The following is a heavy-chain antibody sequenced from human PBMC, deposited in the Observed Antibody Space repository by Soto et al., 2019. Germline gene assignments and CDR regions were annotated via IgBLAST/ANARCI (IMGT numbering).Heavy chain of an antibody. CDR3: ARGRERLLKREYYFDY. D-gene: IGHD3-3*01. Sequence: QPGGSLRLSCAASGFTFSSYSMNWVRQAPGKGLEWVSYISSSSSTIYYADSVKGRFTISRDNAKNSLYLQMNSLRDEDTAVYYCARGRERLLKREYYFDYWGQGTLVTVSS. CDR2: ISSSSSTI. CDR1: GFTFSSYS. J-gene: IGHJ4*02. V-gene: IGHV3-48*02.